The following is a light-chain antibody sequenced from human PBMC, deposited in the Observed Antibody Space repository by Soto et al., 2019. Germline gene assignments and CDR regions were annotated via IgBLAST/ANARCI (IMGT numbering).Light chain of an antibody. Sequence: EIVMTQSPATLSVSAGERVTLSCRASQSVSSNLAWYQQKPGQAPRLLIYGASTRATGIPARFSGSGSGTDFTLTISSLQSEDFAVYYCQQYTNRPPWTFGQGTKVDIK. CDR2: GAS. V-gene: IGKV3D-15*01. CDR3: QQYTNRPPWT. CDR1: QSVSSN. J-gene: IGKJ1*01.